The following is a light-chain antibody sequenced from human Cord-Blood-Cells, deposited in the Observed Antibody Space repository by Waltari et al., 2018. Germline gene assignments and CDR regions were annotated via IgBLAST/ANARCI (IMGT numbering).Light chain of an antibody. J-gene: IGKJ4*01. CDR2: DAS. CDR3: QQYDNLPLT. CDR1: QYISNY. V-gene: IGKV1-33*01. Sequence: DIQMTQSPSSLSASVGDRVTITCQASQYISNYLNGYQQKPGKAPKLLIYDASNLETGGPSRFSGSGSGTDFTFTISSLQPEDIATYYCQQYDNLPLTFGGGTKVEIK.